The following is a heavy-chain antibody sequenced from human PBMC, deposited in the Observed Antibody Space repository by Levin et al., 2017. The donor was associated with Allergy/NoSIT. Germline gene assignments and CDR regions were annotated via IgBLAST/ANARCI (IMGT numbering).Heavy chain of an antibody. J-gene: IGHJ4*02. CDR3: ARGSETSFDY. CDR2: IGTAGDT. V-gene: IGHV3-13*01. CDR1: GFTFSSYD. Sequence: ASVKVSCAASGFTFSSYDMHWVRQPTGKGLEWVSSIGTAGDTYFPASVRGRFTMSRDNGKNSLSLQMNSLRDGDTAVYYCARGSETSFDYWGQGALVTVSS. D-gene: IGHD2-2*01.